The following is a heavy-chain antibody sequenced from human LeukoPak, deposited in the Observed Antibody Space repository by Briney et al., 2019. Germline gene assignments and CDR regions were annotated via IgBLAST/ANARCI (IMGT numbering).Heavy chain of an antibody. Sequence: AASVKVSCKASGGTFSSYAISWVRQAPGQGLEWMGGIIPIFGTANYAQKFQGRVTITADESTSTAYMELSSLRSEDTAVYYCAREATTNLDVWGQGTTVTVSS. CDR1: GGTFSSYA. J-gene: IGHJ6*02. D-gene: IGHD4-17*01. V-gene: IGHV1-69*13. CDR2: IIPIFGTA. CDR3: AREATTNLDV.